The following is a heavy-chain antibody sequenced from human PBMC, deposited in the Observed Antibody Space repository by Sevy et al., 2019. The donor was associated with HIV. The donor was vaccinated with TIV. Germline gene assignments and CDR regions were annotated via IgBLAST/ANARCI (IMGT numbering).Heavy chain of an antibody. CDR3: AREGRYYDYVW. CDR1: GFTFSGYA. V-gene: IGHV3-30*04. Sequence: GGSLRLSCAASGFTFSGYAMHWVRQAPGKGLEWVGLVSYDGNTKYYADSVKGRFTISRDNSENTLSLLMDSLRTEDTAVYFCAREGRYYDYVWGGQGALVTVSS. CDR2: VSYDGNTK. D-gene: IGHD3-16*01. J-gene: IGHJ4*01.